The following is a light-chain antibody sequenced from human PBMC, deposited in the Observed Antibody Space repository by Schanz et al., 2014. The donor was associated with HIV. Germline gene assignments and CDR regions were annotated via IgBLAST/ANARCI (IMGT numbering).Light chain of an antibody. V-gene: IGLV2-23*02. J-gene: IGLJ1*01. Sequence: QSALTQPASVSGSPGQSITISCTGTSSDFGSYNLVSWYQHHPGKAPKLMIYEVSKRPSGVSTRFSGSKSGNTASLTISGLQAEDEADYYCCSYAGSSTFYVFGTGTKLTVL. CDR1: SSDFGSYNL. CDR3: CSYAGSSTFYV. CDR2: EVS.